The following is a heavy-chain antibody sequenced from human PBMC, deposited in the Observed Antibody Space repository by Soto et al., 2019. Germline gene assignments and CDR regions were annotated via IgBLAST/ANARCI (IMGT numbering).Heavy chain of an antibody. CDR3: AKDLVLVGVAEAFDI. D-gene: IGHD1-26*01. V-gene: IGHV3-23*01. CDR2: ISDSGSNT. CDR1: GFTFSSYA. Sequence: GGSLRLSCAASGFTFSSYAMSWVRQAPGKGLEWVSAISDSGSNTYYADSVKGRFTISRDNSKNTLYLQMNSLRAEDTAVYYCAKDLVLVGVAEAFDIWGQGTMVTVSS. J-gene: IGHJ3*02.